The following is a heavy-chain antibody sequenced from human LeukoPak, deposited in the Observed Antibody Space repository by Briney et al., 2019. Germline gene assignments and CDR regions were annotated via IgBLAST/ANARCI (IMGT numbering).Heavy chain of an antibody. D-gene: IGHD3-10*01. CDR2: ISSSSSTI. CDR1: GFTFSSFS. V-gene: IGHV3-48*04. Sequence: TGGSLRLSCAASGFTFSSFSMNWVRQAPGKGLEWVSYISSSSSTIHYADSVKGRFTISRDNAKNSLYLQMNSLRAEDTAVYYCARDSYGSGSYYRIDYWGQGTLVTVSS. CDR3: ARDSYGSGSYYRIDY. J-gene: IGHJ4*02.